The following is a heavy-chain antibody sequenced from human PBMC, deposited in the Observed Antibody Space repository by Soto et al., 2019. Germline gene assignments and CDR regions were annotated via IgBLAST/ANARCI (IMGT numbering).Heavy chain of an antibody. V-gene: IGHV4-38-2*02. Sequence: TSETLSLTCAVSGYSISSGYYWGWIRQPPGKGLEWIGSIYHSGSTYYNPSLKSRVTISVDTSKNQFSLKLSSVTAADTAVYYCARDVVDIVATMGGMDVWGQGTTVTVSS. J-gene: IGHJ6*02. D-gene: IGHD5-12*01. CDR2: IYHSGST. CDR3: ARDVVDIVATMGGMDV. CDR1: GYSISSGYY.